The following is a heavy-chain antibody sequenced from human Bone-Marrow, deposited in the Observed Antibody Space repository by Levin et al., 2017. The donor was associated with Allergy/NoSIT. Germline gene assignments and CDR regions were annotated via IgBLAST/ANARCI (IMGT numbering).Heavy chain of an antibody. Sequence: SETLSLTCSVSGYSIRSAYYWGWIRQTPGKGLEWIGSVFHTGTTSYNPSLQSRVTMSRDTSKNHFSLQLRSVTAADTAIYYCVRDGGYQLLPLFSYFDYLGHAVLATVSS. CDR3: VRDGGYQLLPLFSYFDY. D-gene: IGHD1-26*01. CDR1: GYSIRSAYY. V-gene: IGHV4-38-2*02. CDR2: VFHTGTT. J-gene: IGHJ4*01.